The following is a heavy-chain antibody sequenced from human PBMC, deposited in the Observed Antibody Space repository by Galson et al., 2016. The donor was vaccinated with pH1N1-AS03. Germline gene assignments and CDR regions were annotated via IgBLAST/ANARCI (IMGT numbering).Heavy chain of an antibody. CDR1: GFTFSNYW. V-gene: IGHV3-23*01. J-gene: IGHJ2*01. Sequence: SLRLSCAASGFTFSNYWMSWVRQAPGKGPEWVSSISARGEETYYADSVKGRFTISRDNSKNTMFLQMYSLRVDDTALYYCAKIGVRGLWYFDVWGRGTLVTVSS. CDR3: AKIGVRGLWYFDV. D-gene: IGHD3-22*01. CDR2: ISARGEET.